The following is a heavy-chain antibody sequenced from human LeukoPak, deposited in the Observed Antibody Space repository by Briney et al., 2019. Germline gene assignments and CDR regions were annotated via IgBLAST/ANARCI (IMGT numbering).Heavy chain of an antibody. J-gene: IGHJ4*02. CDR2: ITGSGSYT. CDR1: GFTFSGQY. D-gene: IGHD5-12*01. Sequence: GGSLRLSCAASGFTFSGQYMSWIRQAPGKGLEWVSYITGSGSYTGYADSVKGRFTISRDNAKNSLYLQMNSLRDEDTAVYYCVRGPRYSGYDYFDYWGQGTLVTVSS. CDR3: VRGPRYSGYDYFDY. V-gene: IGHV3-11*06.